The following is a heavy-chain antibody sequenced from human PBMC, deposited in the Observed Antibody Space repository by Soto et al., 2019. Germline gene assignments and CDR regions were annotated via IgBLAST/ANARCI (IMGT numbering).Heavy chain of an antibody. J-gene: IGHJ6*03. CDR2: IWYDGSNK. CDR1: GFTFSSYG. CDR3: ARGGSLPDYYYYMDV. D-gene: IGHD3-10*01. V-gene: IGHV3-33*01. Sequence: GGSLRLSCAASGFTFSSYGMHWVRQAPGKGLEWVAVIWYDGSNKYYADSVKGRFTISRDNSKNTLYLQMNSLRAEDTAVYYCARGGSLPDYYYYMDVWGKGTTVTVSS.